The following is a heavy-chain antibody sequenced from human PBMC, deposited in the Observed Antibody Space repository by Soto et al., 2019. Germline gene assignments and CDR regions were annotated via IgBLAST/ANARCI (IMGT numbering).Heavy chain of an antibody. CDR3: ARSIVVVTALDY. CDR1: GYTFTSYA. Sequence: KWLWASVKVSCEASGYTFTSYAMHWVRQAPGQRLEWMGWINAGNGNTKYSQKFQGRVTITRDTSASTAYMELSSLRSEDTAVYYCARSIVVVTALDYWGQGTLVTVSS. D-gene: IGHD2-21*02. J-gene: IGHJ4*02. CDR2: INAGNGNT. V-gene: IGHV1-3*01.